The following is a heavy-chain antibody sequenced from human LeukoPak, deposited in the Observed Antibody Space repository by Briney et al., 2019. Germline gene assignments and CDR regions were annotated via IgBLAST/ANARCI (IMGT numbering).Heavy chain of an antibody. J-gene: IGHJ3*02. CDR1: GVTLSDHH. CDR3: ARDGAEGDNSAFDI. D-gene: IGHD3-22*01. V-gene: IGHV3-72*01. Sequence: PGGSPRLSCAASGVTLSDHHMDWVRQAPGKGLEWVGRTRNKARGYTTEYAASVKGRFTISRDDSKTLVYLQMNSLKTEDTAVYFCARDGAEGDNSAFDIWGQGTVVTVSS. CDR2: TRNKARGYTT.